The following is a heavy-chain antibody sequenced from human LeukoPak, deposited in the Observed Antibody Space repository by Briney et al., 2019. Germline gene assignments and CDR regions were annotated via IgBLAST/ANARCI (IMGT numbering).Heavy chain of an antibody. Sequence: PGGSLRLSCAASGFTVSSNYMSWVRQAAGKGLEWVSVIYSGGSTYYADSVKGRFTISRHNSKNTLYLQMNSLRAEDPAVYYCAKVNYGDYENWFDPWGQGTLVPVS. CDR3: AKVNYGDYENWFDP. CDR1: GFTVSSNY. D-gene: IGHD4-17*01. J-gene: IGHJ5*02. CDR2: IYSGGST. V-gene: IGHV3-53*04.